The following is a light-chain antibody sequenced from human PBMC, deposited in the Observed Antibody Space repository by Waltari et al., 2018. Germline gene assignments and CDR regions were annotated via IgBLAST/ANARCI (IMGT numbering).Light chain of an antibody. J-gene: IGLJ2*01. CDR2: YKSDSDK. CDR3: MIWHNSDVV. Sequence: QAVLTQPSSLSASPGASASLTCTLRSGINVGPYRIYWYQQRPGSPPQYLLRYKSDSDKQQGSGVPRRFSGSKDGSANAGILLISGLQSEDEADYYCMIWHNSDVVFGGGTKLTVL. V-gene: IGLV5-45*03. CDR1: SGINVGPYR.